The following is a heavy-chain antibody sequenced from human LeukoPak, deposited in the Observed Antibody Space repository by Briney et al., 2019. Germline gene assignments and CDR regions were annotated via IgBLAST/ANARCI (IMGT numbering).Heavy chain of an antibody. CDR1: GYTFTSYG. CDR3: ARDRAAMVTAWFDP. Sequence: ASVKVSCKASGYTFTSYGISWVRQAPGQGLEWMGWSSAYNGNTNYAQKLQGRVTMTTDTSTSTAYMELRSLRSDDTAVYYCARDRAAMVTAWFDPWGQGTLVTVSS. J-gene: IGHJ5*02. V-gene: IGHV1-18*01. CDR2: SSAYNGNT. D-gene: IGHD5-18*01.